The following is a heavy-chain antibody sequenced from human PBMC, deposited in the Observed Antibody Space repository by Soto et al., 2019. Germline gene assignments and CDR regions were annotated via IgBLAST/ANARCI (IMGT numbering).Heavy chain of an antibody. Sequence: QVQLVESGGGVVQPGRSLRLSCAASGFTFSSYAMHWVRQAPGKGLEGVAVISYDGSNKYYADSVKGRFTISRDNSKNTLYLQMNSLRAEDTAVYYCARDLNPYCSGGSCYFQLSGYWGQGTLVTVSS. J-gene: IGHJ4*02. CDR2: ISYDGSNK. D-gene: IGHD2-15*01. CDR3: ARDLNPYCSGGSCYFQLSGY. V-gene: IGHV3-30-3*01. CDR1: GFTFSSYA.